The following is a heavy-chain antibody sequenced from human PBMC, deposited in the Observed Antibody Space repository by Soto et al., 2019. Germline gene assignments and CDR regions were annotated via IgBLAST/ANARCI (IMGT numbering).Heavy chain of an antibody. D-gene: IGHD2-15*01. J-gene: IGHJ4*02. Sequence: LRLSCAASGFTFSSYGMHWVRQAPGKGLEWVAVISYDGSNKYYADSVKGRFTISRDNSKNTLYLQMNSLRAEDTAVYYCAKDGSGGWLPYWGQGTLVTVSS. V-gene: IGHV3-30*18. CDR2: ISYDGSNK. CDR3: AKDGSGGWLPY. CDR1: GFTFSSYG.